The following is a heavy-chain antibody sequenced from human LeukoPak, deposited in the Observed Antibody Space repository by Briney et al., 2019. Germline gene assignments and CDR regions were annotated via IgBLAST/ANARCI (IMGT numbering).Heavy chain of an antibody. CDR1: GFTFSNYA. D-gene: IGHD3-10*01. J-gene: IGHJ4*02. Sequence: GGSLRLSCAASGFTFSNYAMYWVRQAPVKGLEWVAVISYDGSNKYYADSVKGRFTISRDNSKNTLYLQMDSLGAEDTAVYYCARDLIGRYTFDYCGQGTLVTVSS. CDR3: ARDLIGRYTFDY. V-gene: IGHV3-30-3*01. CDR2: ISYDGSNK.